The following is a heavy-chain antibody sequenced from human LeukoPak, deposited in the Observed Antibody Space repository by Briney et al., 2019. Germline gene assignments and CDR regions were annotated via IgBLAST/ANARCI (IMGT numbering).Heavy chain of an antibody. CDR3: ARESVEVVVAATGIDY. J-gene: IGHJ4*02. V-gene: IGHV3-23*01. CDR2: ISGSGGTT. Sequence: GGSLRLSCAASGFTFSSYAMRWVRQAPGKGLGWISVISGSGGTTYYADSVKGRFTISRHNSKNTLYLQMNSLRAEDTAVYYCARESVEVVVAATGIDYWGQGTLVTVSS. CDR1: GFTFSSYA. D-gene: IGHD2-15*01.